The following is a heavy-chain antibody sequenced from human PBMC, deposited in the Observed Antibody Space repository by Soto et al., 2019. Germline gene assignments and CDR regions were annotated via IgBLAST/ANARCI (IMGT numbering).Heavy chain of an antibody. V-gene: IGHV3-66*01. Sequence: ESGGGLVQPGGSLRLSCAASGFTVSTKYMSWVRQAPGKGLEWVSVIYSGGSTFYADSVRGRFTISRDNSKNTVNLQMNSLRAEDTDVYYCARDPWAADYWGEGTLVTVSS. CDR2: IYSGGST. J-gene: IGHJ4*02. CDR1: GFTVSTKY. D-gene: IGHD3-16*01. CDR3: ARDPWAADY.